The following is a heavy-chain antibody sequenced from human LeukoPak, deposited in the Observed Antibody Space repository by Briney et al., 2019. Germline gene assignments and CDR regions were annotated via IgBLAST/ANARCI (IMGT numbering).Heavy chain of an antibody. D-gene: IGHD3-10*01. CDR2: ISSSSSYI. CDR1: GFTFSSYS. CDR3: ARDSMVRGVTPVY. J-gene: IGHJ4*02. Sequence: GGSLRLSCAASGFTFSSYSMNWVRQAPGKGLEWVSSISSSSSYIYYADSVKGRSTISRDNAKNSLYLQMNSLRAEDTAVYYCARDSMVRGVTPVYWGQGTLVTVSS. V-gene: IGHV3-21*01.